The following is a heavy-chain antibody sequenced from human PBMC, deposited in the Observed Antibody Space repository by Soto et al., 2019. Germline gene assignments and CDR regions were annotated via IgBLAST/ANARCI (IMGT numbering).Heavy chain of an antibody. Sequence: ASVKVSRKASGYTFTSDGISWVRQAPGQGLEWMGWISAYNGNTNYAQKLQGRVTMTTDTSTSTAYMELRSLRSDDTAVYYCARDWIVGATGYYFDYWGQGTLVTVSS. D-gene: IGHD1-26*01. J-gene: IGHJ4*02. V-gene: IGHV1-18*04. CDR3: ARDWIVGATGYYFDY. CDR2: ISAYNGNT. CDR1: GYTFTSDG.